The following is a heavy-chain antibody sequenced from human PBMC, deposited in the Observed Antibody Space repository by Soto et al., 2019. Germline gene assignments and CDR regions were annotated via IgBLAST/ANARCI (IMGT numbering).Heavy chain of an antibody. V-gene: IGHV1-18*01. CDR2: ISASTRNT. CDR3: LRCYCSVGSCYACWHFDL. Sequence: QVQLVQSGGEVKKPGASVKVSCQASGYTFSDYAISWVRQAPGQGLEWMGWISASTRNTDQAQNFQGRVIMTLDTSTNTAYMELGSLRSDDTAVYYCLRCYCSVGSCYACWHFDLWGRGTLVTASS. CDR1: GYTFSDYA. D-gene: IGHD2-15*01. J-gene: IGHJ2*01.